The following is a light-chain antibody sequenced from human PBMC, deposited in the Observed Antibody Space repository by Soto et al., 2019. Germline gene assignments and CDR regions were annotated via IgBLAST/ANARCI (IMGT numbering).Light chain of an antibody. Sequence: EIVLTQSPATLCLSPGERATLSCRASQSVSRNLAWYQQKPGQAPRLLIYGASSRATGIPDRFSGSGSGTDFTLTIRRLEPEDFAVYYCQQYGSSYPWTFGQGTKVDNK. V-gene: IGKV3-20*01. CDR2: GAS. J-gene: IGKJ1*01. CDR1: QSVSRN. CDR3: QQYGSSYPWT.